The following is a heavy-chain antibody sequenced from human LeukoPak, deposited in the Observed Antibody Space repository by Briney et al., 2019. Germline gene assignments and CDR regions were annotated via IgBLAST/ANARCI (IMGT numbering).Heavy chain of an antibody. CDR2: IRYDGSNK. CDR1: GFTFSSNG. CDR3: AKDGPGRRITMVRGFDY. J-gene: IGHJ4*02. D-gene: IGHD3-10*01. V-gene: IGHV3-30*02. Sequence: GGTLRLSCVASGFTFSSNGMSWVRQAPGKGLEWVAFIRYDGSNKYYADSVKGRFTISRDNSKNTLYLQMNSLRAEDTAVYYCAKDGPGRRITMVRGFDYWGQGTLVTVSS.